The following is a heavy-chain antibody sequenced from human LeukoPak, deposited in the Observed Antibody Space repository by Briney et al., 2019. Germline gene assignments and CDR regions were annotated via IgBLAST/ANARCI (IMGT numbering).Heavy chain of an antibody. Sequence: ASVKVSCKASGGTFSNYAVSWVRQAPGKGLEWVSAISGSGGSTYYADSVKGRFTISRDNSKNTLYLQMNSLRAEDTAVYYCAKDQDKAPAASNYWGQGTLVTVSS. CDR1: GGTFSNYA. V-gene: IGHV3-23*01. J-gene: IGHJ4*02. CDR3: AKDQDKAPAASNY. D-gene: IGHD4-11*01. CDR2: ISGSGGST.